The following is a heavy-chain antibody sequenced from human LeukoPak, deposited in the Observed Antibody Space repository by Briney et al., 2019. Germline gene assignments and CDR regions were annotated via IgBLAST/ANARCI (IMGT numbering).Heavy chain of an antibody. CDR1: GYTFTGYY. V-gene: IGHV1-2*02. CDR2: INPNSGGT. Sequence: ASVKVSCKAAGYTFTGYYMHWVRQAPGQGLEWMGWINPNSGGTNYAQKFQGGVTMTRDTSINTVYMELSGLRSDDTAVYYCASRGWELPRSWFDPWGQGTLVTVSS. J-gene: IGHJ5*02. CDR3: ASRGWELPRSWFDP. D-gene: IGHD1-26*01.